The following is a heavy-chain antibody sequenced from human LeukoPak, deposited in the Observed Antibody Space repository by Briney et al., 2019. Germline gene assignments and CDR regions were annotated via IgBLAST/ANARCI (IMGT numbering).Heavy chain of an antibody. V-gene: IGHV3-33*08. Sequence: GRSLRLSCAASGFTFSSYGMHWVRQAPGKGLEWVAVIWYDGSNKYYADSVKGRFTISRDNSKNTLYLQMNSLRAEDTAVYYCARGKVPGVRDYFDYWGQGTLVTVSS. CDR2: IWYDGSNK. CDR3: ARGKVPGVRDYFDY. J-gene: IGHJ4*02. CDR1: GFTFSSYG. D-gene: IGHD7-27*01.